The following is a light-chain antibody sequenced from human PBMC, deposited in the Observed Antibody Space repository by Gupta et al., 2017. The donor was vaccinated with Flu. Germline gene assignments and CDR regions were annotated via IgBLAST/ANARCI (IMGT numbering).Light chain of an antibody. Sequence: QLVLTHSPSASASLGASVTLTCTLSSEHSRYAIAWHQQQPEKGPRYLMRLNNDGSHTKGDGSPDRFSGASSGAERYLTMSSRQSEDEDDYYCQTWDSDIVFGGGTRLTVL. CDR1: SEHSRYA. CDR2: LNNDGSH. CDR3: QTWDSDIV. J-gene: IGLJ2*01. V-gene: IGLV4-69*01.